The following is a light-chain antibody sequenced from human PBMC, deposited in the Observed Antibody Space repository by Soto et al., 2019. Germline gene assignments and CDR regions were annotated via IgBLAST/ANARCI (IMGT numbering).Light chain of an antibody. CDR3: SSYAGSNNLV. V-gene: IGLV2-8*01. CDR1: SSDVGGYNY. Sequence: QSVLTQPPSASGSPGQSITISCTGTSSDVGGYNYVSWYQQHPGKAPKLIIFEVSKRPSGVPDRFSGFKSGNTASLTVSGLQAEDEADYYCSSYAGSNNLVFGGGTKVTVL. CDR2: EVS. J-gene: IGLJ2*01.